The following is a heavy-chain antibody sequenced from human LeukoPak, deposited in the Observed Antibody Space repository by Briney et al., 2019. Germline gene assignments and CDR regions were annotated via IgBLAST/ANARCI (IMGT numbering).Heavy chain of an antibody. CDR1: DYSISSGYY. D-gene: IGHD6-13*01. J-gene: IGHJ5*02. CDR3: ARAGYSSSWSFLYNWFDP. V-gene: IGHV4-38-2*02. CDR2: INHSGST. Sequence: PSETLSLTCTVSDYSISSGYYWGWIRQPPGKGLEWIGEINHSGSTNYNPSLKSRVTISVDTSKNQFSLKLSSVTAADTAVYYCARAGYSSSWSFLYNWFDPWGQGTLVTVSS.